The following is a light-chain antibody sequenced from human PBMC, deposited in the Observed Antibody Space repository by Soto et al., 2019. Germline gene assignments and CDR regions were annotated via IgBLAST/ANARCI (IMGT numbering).Light chain of an antibody. CDR2: DVS. J-gene: IGLJ1*01. Sequence: QSVLTQPASVSGSPGQSITISCTGTSSDVGGYNYVSWYQQHPGKAPKLMIYDVSNRPSGVSNRFSGSKSGNTASLTISGLQAEDEADYYCSSYTSSSTLYVSRTGTKVTVL. V-gene: IGLV2-14*01. CDR1: SSDVGGYNY. CDR3: SSYTSSSTLYV.